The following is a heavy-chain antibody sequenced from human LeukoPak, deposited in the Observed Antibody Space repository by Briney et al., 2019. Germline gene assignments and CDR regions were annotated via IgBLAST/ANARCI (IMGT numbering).Heavy chain of an antibody. J-gene: IGHJ5*02. CDR3: ARDGSGSYSWFDP. V-gene: IGHV3-48*03. CDR2: ISHGVSTI. CDR1: GSTFSSYE. D-gene: IGHD1-26*01. Sequence: GGSLRLSCAASGSTFSSYEMNWVRQAPGKGLEWVSYISHGVSTIYYADSVKGRFTISRDNSKNSLYLQMNSLRAEDTAVYHCARDGSGSYSWFDPWGQGTLVTVSS.